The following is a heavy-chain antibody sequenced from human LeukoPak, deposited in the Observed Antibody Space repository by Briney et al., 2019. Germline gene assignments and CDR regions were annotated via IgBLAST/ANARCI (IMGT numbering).Heavy chain of an antibody. Sequence: QAGGSLRLSCAASGFTFSSYWMSWVRQTPGKGLEWVSYISSSGSTIYYADSVKGRLTISRDNAKNSPYLQMNSLRAEDTAVYYCAELGITMIGGVWGKGTTVTISS. CDR3: AELGITMIGGV. D-gene: IGHD3-10*02. V-gene: IGHV3-48*04. CDR2: ISSSGSTI. J-gene: IGHJ6*04. CDR1: GFTFSSYW.